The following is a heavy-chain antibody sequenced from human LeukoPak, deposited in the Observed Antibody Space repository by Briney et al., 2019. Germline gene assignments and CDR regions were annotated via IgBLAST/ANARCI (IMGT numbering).Heavy chain of an antibody. CDR3: ARGPHIVVVPAAKFDY. J-gene: IGHJ4*02. CDR2: INPNSGGT. D-gene: IGHD2-2*01. Sequence: GASVKVSCKASGYTFTGYYMHWVRQAPGQGLEWMGWINPNSGGTNYAQKFQGRVTMTRDTSISTAYMELSRLRSDDTAVYYCARGPHIVVVPAAKFDYWGQGTLVTVPS. CDR1: GYTFTGYY. V-gene: IGHV1-2*02.